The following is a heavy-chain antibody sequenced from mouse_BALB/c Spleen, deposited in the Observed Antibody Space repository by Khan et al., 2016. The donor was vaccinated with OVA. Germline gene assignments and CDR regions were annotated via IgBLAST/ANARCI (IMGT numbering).Heavy chain of an antibody. Sequence: VQLKQSGPGLVKPSQSLSLTCTVTGYSITSEYAWNWIRQFPGNKLEWMGYINYSGNTRFNPSLKSRTSITRDTSKNQFFLQLNSVTTEDTATYYCARKDYYDYDPFPYWGQGNLVTVPA. CDR1: GYSITSEYA. CDR3: ARKDYYDYDPFPY. J-gene: IGHJ3*01. D-gene: IGHD2-4*01. V-gene: IGHV3-2*02. CDR2: INYSGNT.